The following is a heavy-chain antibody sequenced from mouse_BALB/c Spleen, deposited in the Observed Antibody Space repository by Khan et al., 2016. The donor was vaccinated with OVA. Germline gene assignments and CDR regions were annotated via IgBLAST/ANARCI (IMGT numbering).Heavy chain of an antibody. V-gene: IGHV1-4*01. CDR1: GYTFTSYT. CDR3: VRDGAYHRNDGWFAY. D-gene: IGHD2-14*01. Sequence: QVQLKESGAELARPGASVKMSCKASGYTFTSYTIYRIKKRLGQGLEWIGYFNPSNGYTNYNQKLKDKVTLTTDKSSTTAYLQLSSLTSDDSAVYNCVRDGAYHRNDGWFAYWGQGTLVTVSA. CDR2: FNPSNGYT. J-gene: IGHJ3*01.